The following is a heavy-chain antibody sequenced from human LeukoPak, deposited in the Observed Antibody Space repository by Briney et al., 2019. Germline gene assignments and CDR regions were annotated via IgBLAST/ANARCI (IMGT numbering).Heavy chain of an antibody. J-gene: IGHJ4*02. CDR1: GFTFNDYA. D-gene: IGHD5-24*01. V-gene: IGHV3-9*01. CDR3: ARDPRWLQPQFDY. CDR2: ISWNSGNI. Sequence: PGGSLRLSCAASGFTFNDYAMHWVRQVPGKGLEWVSGISWNSGNIDYADSVNGRFTISRDNAKNSVYLQMNSLRAEDTAVYYCARDPRWLQPQFDYWGQGTLVTVSS.